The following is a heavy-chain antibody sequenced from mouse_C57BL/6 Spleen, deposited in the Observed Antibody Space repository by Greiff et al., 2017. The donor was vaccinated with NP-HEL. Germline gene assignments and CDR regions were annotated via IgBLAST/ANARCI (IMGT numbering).Heavy chain of an antibody. CDR3: AREPIYYDYDVWYFDV. V-gene: IGHV1-39*01. D-gene: IGHD2-4*01. J-gene: IGHJ1*03. Sequence: VQLKESGPELVKPGASVKISCKASGYSFTDYNMNWVKQSNGKSLEWIGVINPNYGTTSYNQKFKGKATLTVDQSSSTAYMQLNSLTSEDSAVYYCAREPIYYDYDVWYFDVWGTGTTVTVSS. CDR2: INPNYGTT. CDR1: GYSFTDYN.